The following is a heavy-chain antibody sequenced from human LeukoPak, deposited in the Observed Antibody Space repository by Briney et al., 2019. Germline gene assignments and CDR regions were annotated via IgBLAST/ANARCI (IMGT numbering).Heavy chain of an antibody. J-gene: IGHJ3*02. CDR3: ARVPSSGSYRDAFDI. Sequence: SETLSLTCTVSGGSMRSYFWSWIRQPPGKGLEWIGYIYYTGSTNYNPSLKSRVTILVDTSKNQFSLKLTSVTAADTAVYYCARVPSSGSYRDAFDIWGQGTMVTVSS. CDR2: IYYTGST. CDR1: GGSMRSYF. V-gene: IGHV4-59*01. D-gene: IGHD6-19*01.